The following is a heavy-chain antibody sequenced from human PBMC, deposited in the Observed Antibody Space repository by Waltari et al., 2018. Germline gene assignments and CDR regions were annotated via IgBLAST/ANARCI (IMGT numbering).Heavy chain of an antibody. V-gene: IGHV4-39*01. CDR3: ARHPAMTIMLWYFDL. Sequence: QLQLQESGPGLVKPSDTLSITCTVSGGSRLSSRYSWGWLRPPPGKGLEWIVSIYYRGSTYYNPSLKIRVTISVDTSKNQFSLKLSSVTAADTAVYYCARHPAMTIMLWYFDLWGRGTLVTVSS. J-gene: IGHJ2*01. D-gene: IGHD2-8*01. CDR1: GGSRLSSRYS. CDR2: IYYRGST.